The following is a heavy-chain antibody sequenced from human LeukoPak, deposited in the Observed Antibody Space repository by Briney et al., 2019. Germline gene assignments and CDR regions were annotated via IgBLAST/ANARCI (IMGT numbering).Heavy chain of an antibody. D-gene: IGHD5-18*01. CDR3: ARRAYRYYFDY. V-gene: IGHV4-34*01. Sequence: PSETLSLTCAVYGGSFSGYYWSWIRQPPGKGLEWIGEINHSGSTNYNPSLESRVTISVDTSKNQFSLKLSSVTAADTAVYYCARRAYRYYFDYWGQGTLVTVSS. CDR1: GGSFSGYY. CDR2: INHSGST. J-gene: IGHJ4*02.